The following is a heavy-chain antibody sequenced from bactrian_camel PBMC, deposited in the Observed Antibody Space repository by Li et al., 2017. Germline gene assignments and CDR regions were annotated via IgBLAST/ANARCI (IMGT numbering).Heavy chain of an antibody. Sequence: HVQLVESGGGSVQAGGSLRLSSEASGFIFSSYGMNWVRQAPWKWLEWVPGIYSDGSNTDYADSVKGRFTISRDNAKNTLYLQMNSLKPEDTAMYYCAKNIGSAKRGERGQGTQVTVS. CDR3: AKNIGSAKRGE. V-gene: IGHV3S6*01. CDR1: GFIFSSYG. D-gene: IGHD1*01. J-gene: IGHJ4*01. CDR2: IYSDGSNT.